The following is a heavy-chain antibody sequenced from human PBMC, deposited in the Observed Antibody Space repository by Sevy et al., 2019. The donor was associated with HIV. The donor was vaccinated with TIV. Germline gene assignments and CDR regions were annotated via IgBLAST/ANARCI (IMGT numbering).Heavy chain of an antibody. J-gene: IGHJ4*02. CDR3: AKDLLPYGSGSYPLDY. CDR2: IGWNSGSV. Sequence: GGSLRLSCAASGFRFEDYGMHWVRRAPGKGLEWVSGIGWNSGSVGYAVPVKGRFIISRDNAKNLLYLQMNSLTSEDTALYYCAKDLLPYGSGSYPLDYWGQGTVVTVSS. CDR1: GFRFEDYG. D-gene: IGHD3-10*01. V-gene: IGHV3-9*01.